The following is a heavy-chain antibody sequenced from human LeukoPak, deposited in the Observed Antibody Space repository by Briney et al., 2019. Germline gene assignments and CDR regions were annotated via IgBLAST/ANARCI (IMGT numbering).Heavy chain of an antibody. CDR3: ARDRRGYCSGGSCQPYNWFDP. J-gene: IGHJ5*02. CDR1: GGTFSSYA. CDR2: IIPIFGTA. Sequence: SVKVSCKASGGTFSSYAISWVRQAPGQRLEWMGGIIPIFGTATYAQKFQGRVTITADESTSTAYMELSSLRSEDTAVYYCARDRRGYCSGGSCQPYNWFDPWGQGTLVTVSS. D-gene: IGHD2-15*01. V-gene: IGHV1-69*01.